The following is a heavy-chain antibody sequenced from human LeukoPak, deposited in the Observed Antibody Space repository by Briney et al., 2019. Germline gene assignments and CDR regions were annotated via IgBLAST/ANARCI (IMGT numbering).Heavy chain of an antibody. CDR2: ITGGGEIT. J-gene: IGHJ4*02. D-gene: IGHD2-2*02. CDR3: AMTVTETYTL. Sequence: PGGSLRLSCAASGFTFSSYAMSWVRQAPGKGLEWVSSITGGGEITFYADSVRGRFTISRDNSKSTLSLQMNSLRAEDTSIYYCAMTVTETYTLWGQGTLVIVSS. CDR1: GFTFSSYA. V-gene: IGHV3-23*01.